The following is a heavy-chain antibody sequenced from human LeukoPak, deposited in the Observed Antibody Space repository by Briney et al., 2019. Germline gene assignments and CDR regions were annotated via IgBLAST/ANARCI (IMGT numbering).Heavy chain of an antibody. J-gene: IGHJ3*02. D-gene: IGHD3-10*01. CDR1: GGTFSSYA. CDR2: IIPIFGTA. CDR3: ASSMVRGAPGAFDI. Sequence: SVTVSCKASGGTFSSYAISWVRQAPGQGLEWMGGIIPIFGTANYAQKFQGRVTVTADESTSTAYMELSSLRSEDTAVYYCASSMVRGAPGAFDIWGQGTMVTVSS. V-gene: IGHV1-69*01.